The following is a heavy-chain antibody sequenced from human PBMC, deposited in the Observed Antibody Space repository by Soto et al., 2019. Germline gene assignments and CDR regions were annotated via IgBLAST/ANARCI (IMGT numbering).Heavy chain of an antibody. J-gene: IGHJ4*02. Sequence: QVQLQESGPGLVKPSETLSLTCTVSGGSISSYYWSWIRQPPGKGLEWIGYIYYSGSTNYNPSLKSRVTISVDTSKNQFSLKLSSVTAADTAVYYCARGLPERSFCSSTSCYDGGFDYWGQGTLVTVSS. CDR2: IYYSGST. V-gene: IGHV4-59*01. CDR1: GGSISSYY. D-gene: IGHD2-2*01. CDR3: ARGLPERSFCSSTSCYDGGFDY.